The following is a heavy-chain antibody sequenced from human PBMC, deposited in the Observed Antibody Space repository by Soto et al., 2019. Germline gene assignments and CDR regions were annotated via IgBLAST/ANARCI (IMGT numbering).Heavy chain of an antibody. CDR2: IIPIFGTA. CDR3: ARDPRIYRSSSNWFDP. D-gene: IGHD6-6*01. V-gene: IGHV1-69*06. CDR1: GGTFSSYA. J-gene: IGHJ5*02. Sequence: GASVKVSCKASGGTFSSYAISWVRQAPGQGLEWMGGIIPIFGTANYAQKFQGRVTITADKSTSTAYMELSSLRSEDTAVYYCARDPRIYRSSSNWFDPWGQGTMVTVSS.